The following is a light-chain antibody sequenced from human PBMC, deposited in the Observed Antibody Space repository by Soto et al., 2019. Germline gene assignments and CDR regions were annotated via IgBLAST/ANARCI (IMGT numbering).Light chain of an antibody. CDR2: NAS. CDR3: QQYNSYST. CDR1: QSISSW. Sequence: DIPMTQSPSTLSASVGDRVTITCRASQSISSWLAWYQQKPGKAPKLLIYNASSLKSGVPSRFSGSGSGTEFTLIISSLQSDDFANYYCQQYNSYSTFGQRTKVEIK. J-gene: IGKJ1*01. V-gene: IGKV1-5*03.